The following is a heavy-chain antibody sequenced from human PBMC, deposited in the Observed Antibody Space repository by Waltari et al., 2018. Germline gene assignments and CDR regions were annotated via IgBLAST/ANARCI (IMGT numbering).Heavy chain of an antibody. CDR1: GYSFTSYW. D-gene: IGHD5-18*01. J-gene: IGHJ3*02. CDR3: ARSLPTWIQLWQDAFDI. Sequence: EVQLVQSGAEVKKPGESLKISCKGSGYSFTSYWIGWVRQMPGKGLEWMGIIYPGDYDTRYSPSFQGQVTLSADKSISTADLQWSSLKASDTAMYYCARSLPTWIQLWQDAFDIWGQGTMVTVSS. V-gene: IGHV5-51*03. CDR2: IYPGDYDT.